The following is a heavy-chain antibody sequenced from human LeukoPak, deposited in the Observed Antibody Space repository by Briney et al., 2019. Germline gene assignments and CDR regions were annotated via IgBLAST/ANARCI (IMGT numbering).Heavy chain of an antibody. CDR2: IYPGDSDT. CDR1: GYSFTSYW. Sequence: GESLKISCKGSGYSFTSYWIGWVRQMRGKGLEWMGIIYPGDSDTRYSPSFQGQVTISADKSISTAYLQWSSLKASDTAMYYCARNPRYSSSSHYYYYYMDVWGKGTTVTVSS. D-gene: IGHD6-6*01. J-gene: IGHJ6*03. CDR3: ARNPRYSSSSHYYYYYMDV. V-gene: IGHV5-51*01.